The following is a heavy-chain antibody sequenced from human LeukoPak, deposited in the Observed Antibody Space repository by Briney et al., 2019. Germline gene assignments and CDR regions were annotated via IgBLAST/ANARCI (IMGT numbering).Heavy chain of an antibody. CDR1: GGSISGSSYY. CDR2: IYYSGST. D-gene: IGHD4-17*01. J-gene: IGHJ4*02. Sequence: SETLSLTCTVSGGSISGSSYYWGWIRQPPGKGLEWIGSIYYSGSTYYNPSLKSRVTISVDRSKNQFSLKLSSVTAADTAVYYCARGYGDYWGQGTLVTVSS. V-gene: IGHV4-39*07. CDR3: ARGYGDY.